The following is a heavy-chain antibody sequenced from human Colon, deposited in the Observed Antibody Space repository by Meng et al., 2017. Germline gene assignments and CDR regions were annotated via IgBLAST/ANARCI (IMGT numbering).Heavy chain of an antibody. CDR2: IYSDGTT. V-gene: IGHV3-53*04. CDR3: ARGVTVVTGSLTYYYGLGV. D-gene: IGHD4-23*01. CDR1: GFTVSDNY. Sequence: GESLKISCAVSGFTVSDNYMNWVRQAPGKGLEWVSVIYSDGTTYYADSVKGRFTISRHSSTNTLTLRMSSLRPDDTAVYYCARGVTVVTGSLTYYYGLGVWGQGTTVTVSS. J-gene: IGHJ6*02.